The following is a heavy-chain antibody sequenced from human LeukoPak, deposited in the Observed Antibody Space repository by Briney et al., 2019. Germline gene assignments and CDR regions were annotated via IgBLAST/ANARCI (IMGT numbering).Heavy chain of an antibody. CDR1: GGSISSSSYY. J-gene: IGHJ4*02. CDR3: ARGLRYYYDSSGYYSPGFVDY. CDR2: INHSGST. D-gene: IGHD3-22*01. V-gene: IGHV4-39*07. Sequence: PSETLSLTCTVSGGSISSSSYYWSWVRQPPGKGLEWIGEINHSGSTNYNPSLKSRVTISVDTSKNQFSLKLSSVTAADTAVYYCARGLRYYYDSSGYYSPGFVDYWGQGTLVTVSS.